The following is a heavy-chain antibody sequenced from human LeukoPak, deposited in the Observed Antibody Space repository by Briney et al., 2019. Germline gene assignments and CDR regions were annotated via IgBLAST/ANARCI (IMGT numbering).Heavy chain of an antibody. CDR3: ARRRGHDYDPLMDV. CDR1: GFTFSSYE. D-gene: IGHD3-22*01. CDR2: INSDGSST. Sequence: PGGSLRLSCAASGFTFSSYEMNWVRQAPGKGLVWVSRINSDGSSTRYADSVKGRFTISRDNSKNTLYLQMNSLRAEDTAVYYCARRRGHDYDPLMDVWGKGTTVTISS. J-gene: IGHJ6*03. V-gene: IGHV3-74*01.